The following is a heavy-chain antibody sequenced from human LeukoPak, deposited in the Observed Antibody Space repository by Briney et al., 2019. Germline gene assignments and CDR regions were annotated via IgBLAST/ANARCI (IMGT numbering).Heavy chain of an antibody. CDR2: MNPNSGNT. Sequence: ASVKVSCKASGYTFTSYDINWVRQATGQGLEWMGWMNPNSGNTGYAQKFQGRVTMTRNTSISTAYTELSSLRSEDTAVYYCAREYCSSTSCYWPWGQGTLVTVSS. CDR1: GYTFTSYD. J-gene: IGHJ5*02. V-gene: IGHV1-8*01. D-gene: IGHD2-2*01. CDR3: AREYCSSTSCYWP.